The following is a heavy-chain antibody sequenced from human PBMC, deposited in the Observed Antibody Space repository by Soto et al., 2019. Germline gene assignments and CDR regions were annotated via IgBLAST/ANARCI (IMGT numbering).Heavy chain of an antibody. CDR3: ARGGEGYNFGAVY. D-gene: IGHD5-12*01. J-gene: IGHJ4*02. Sequence: QVQLVQSGAEVKEPGSSVKVSCKASGGGNLRAYRTTWVRRAPGQGLAWMGGIIPKLGSANYAQKFQGRLTNTGDESTNSGDMELRSLRSDDTAVYYCARGGEGYNFGAVYGGQGTPVTGSS. CDR2: IIPKLGSA. CDR1: GGGNLRAYR. V-gene: IGHV1-69*01.